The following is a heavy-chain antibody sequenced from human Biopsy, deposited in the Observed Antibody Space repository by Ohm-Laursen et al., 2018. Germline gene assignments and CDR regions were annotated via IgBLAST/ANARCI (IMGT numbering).Heavy chain of an antibody. Sequence: SETLSLTCTVSGGSISNNNYYWGWIRQPPGKGLEWIGSIFYRGSTHYKPSLKSRLNISVDTPKNQFSLKLSSVAAADTAVYYCARDYDTSGYYYVSWGQGTLVTVSS. CDR1: GGSISNNNYY. J-gene: IGHJ5*02. CDR3: ARDYDTSGYYYVS. V-gene: IGHV4-39*01. CDR2: IFYRGST. D-gene: IGHD3-22*01.